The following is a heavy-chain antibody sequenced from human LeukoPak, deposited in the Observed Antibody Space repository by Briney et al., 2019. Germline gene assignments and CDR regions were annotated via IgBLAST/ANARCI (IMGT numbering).Heavy chain of an antibody. Sequence: PGGSLRLSCAASGFTFSSYWMHWVRQAPGKGLVWVSRINSDGSSTRYADSVKGRFTISRDNAKNSLYLQMNSLRAEDTAVYYCAWGYYYMDVWGKGTTVTVSS. CDR3: AWGYYYMDV. V-gene: IGHV3-74*01. CDR2: INSDGSST. CDR1: GFTFSSYW. J-gene: IGHJ6*03. D-gene: IGHD7-27*01.